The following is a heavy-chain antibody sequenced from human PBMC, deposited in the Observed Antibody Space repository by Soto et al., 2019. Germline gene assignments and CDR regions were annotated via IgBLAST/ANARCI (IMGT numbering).Heavy chain of an antibody. CDR1: GYRFNSYL. CDR2: INVDYGNT. CDR3: ARNRGTYSLDY. D-gene: IGHD2-15*01. J-gene: IGHJ4*02. Sequence: QVHLVQSGAEVKKPGASVNISCKASGYRFNSYLMFWVRQAPGQRPEWVRWINVDYGNTKYSQNLQGRVTISSDTYAATVYMELSGVTTEDSAVYYCARNRGTYSLDYWGQGTLVTVAS. V-gene: IGHV1-3*01.